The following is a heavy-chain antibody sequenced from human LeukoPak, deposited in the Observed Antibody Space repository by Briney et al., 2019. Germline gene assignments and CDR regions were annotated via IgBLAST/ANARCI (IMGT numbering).Heavy chain of an antibody. CDR1: GGSLSGFY. V-gene: IGHV4-34*01. CDR2: MNPSGRT. Sequence: MSSATLSLTCGVYGGSLSGFYWNWIRQPPGKGLEWIGEMNPSGRTTYNPSLKSRVSMSLDTSKNQFSLKLSSVTAADTAVYYCARGLKPYCTNGVCYTGDFWGQGTLVTVSP. CDR3: ARGLKPYCTNGVCYTGDF. D-gene: IGHD2-8*01. J-gene: IGHJ4*02.